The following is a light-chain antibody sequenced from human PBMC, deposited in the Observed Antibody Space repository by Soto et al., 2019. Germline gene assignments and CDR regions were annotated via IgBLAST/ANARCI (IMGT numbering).Light chain of an antibody. CDR1: SSDVGGYNH. CDR2: EVS. V-gene: IGLV2-14*01. J-gene: IGLJ2*01. Sequence: QSALTQPASVSGSPGQSITISCTGSSSDVGGYNHVSWYQQHPGKAPKLMIYEVSNRPSGVSNRFSGSKSGNTASLTISGLQAEDEADYYCRSYTTSTTRIIFGGGTKLTVL. CDR3: RSYTTSTTRII.